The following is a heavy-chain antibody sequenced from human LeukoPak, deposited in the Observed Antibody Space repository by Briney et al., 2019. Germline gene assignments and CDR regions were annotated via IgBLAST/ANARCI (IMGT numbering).Heavy chain of an antibody. D-gene: IGHD5-24*01. Sequence: GGSLRLSCAASGFTFSSYWMHWVRQAPGKGLVWVSRINSDGSSTSYADSVKGRFTISRDNAKDTLYLQMNSLRAEDTAVYYCARDSVATRAFDYWGQGTLVTVSS. CDR2: INSDGSST. CDR3: ARDSVATRAFDY. CDR1: GFTFSSYW. V-gene: IGHV3-74*01. J-gene: IGHJ4*02.